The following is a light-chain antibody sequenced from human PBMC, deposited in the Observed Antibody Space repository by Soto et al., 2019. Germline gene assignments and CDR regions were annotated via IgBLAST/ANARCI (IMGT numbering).Light chain of an antibody. J-gene: IGKJ5*01. CDR2: DAS. CDR1: QNINNY. Sequence: DIQMTQSPSSLSASLGDRVTITCQASQNINNYLNWYQQKPGRAPKLLIYDASNLEAGVPSRFRGSGSGTDFTFTIRRLQPEDIATYYCQQYENLPTXGQGTRLDIK. V-gene: IGKV1-33*01. CDR3: QQYENLPT.